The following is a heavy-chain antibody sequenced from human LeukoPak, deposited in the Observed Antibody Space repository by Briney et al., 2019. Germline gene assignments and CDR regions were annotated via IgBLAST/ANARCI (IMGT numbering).Heavy chain of an antibody. V-gene: IGHV4-59*01. CDR1: GGSISSNY. D-gene: IGHD1-20*01. J-gene: IGHJ5*02. CDR3: ARSNNLNDGYYNWFEP. Sequence: SETLSLTCTVSGGSISSNYWSWIRQPPGKGLEWIGNIYYSGSTNYNPSLKSRVTISVDTSKNQFSLKLSSVTAADTAVYYCARSNNLNDGYYNWFEPWGQGTLVTVFS. CDR2: IYYSGST.